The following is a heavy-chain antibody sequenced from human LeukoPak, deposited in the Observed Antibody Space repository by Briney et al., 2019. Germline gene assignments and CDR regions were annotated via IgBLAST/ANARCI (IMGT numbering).Heavy chain of an antibody. V-gene: IGHV5-51*01. CDR1: GYSFPNYW. J-gene: IGHJ6*03. D-gene: IGHD3-10*01. CDR2: IYPGDSDT. CDR3: ARTRYYGSSYNYMDV. Sequence: GESLKISCKGSGYSFPNYWIGWVRQMPGKGLEWVGIIYPGDSDTRYSPSFRGQVTISADKSISTAYLQWSSLKASDTAMYYCARTRYYGSSYNYMDVWGKGTTVTVSS.